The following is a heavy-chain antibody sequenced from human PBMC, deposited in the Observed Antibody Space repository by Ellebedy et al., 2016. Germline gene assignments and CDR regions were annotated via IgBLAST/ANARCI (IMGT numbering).Heavy chain of an antibody. CDR3: ARDFTARDAFDI. Sequence: GGSLRLSCAASGFTFSSSDMHWLRQAPGKGPEWLSHDGRDGRKKYYADSVKGRFTVSRDNSKNTVYLEMNSLRAEDTAVYYCARDFTARDAFDIWGQGTMVTVSS. D-gene: IGHD6-25*01. CDR1: GFTFSSSD. V-gene: IGHV3-30*03. CDR2: DGRDGRKK. J-gene: IGHJ3*02.